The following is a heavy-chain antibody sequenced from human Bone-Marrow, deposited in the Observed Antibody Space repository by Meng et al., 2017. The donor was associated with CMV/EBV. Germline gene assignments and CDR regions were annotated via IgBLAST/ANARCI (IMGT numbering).Heavy chain of an antibody. J-gene: IGHJ4*02. Sequence: LSCAASGFTLSSYGMHWVRQAPGKGLEWVAVISYDGSNKYYADSVKGRFTISRDNSKNTLYLQMNSLRAEDTAVYYCAKLGVATGGYWGQGTLVTVSS. V-gene: IGHV3-30*18. D-gene: IGHD3-3*01. CDR1: GFTLSSYG. CDR3: AKLGVATGGY. CDR2: ISYDGSNK.